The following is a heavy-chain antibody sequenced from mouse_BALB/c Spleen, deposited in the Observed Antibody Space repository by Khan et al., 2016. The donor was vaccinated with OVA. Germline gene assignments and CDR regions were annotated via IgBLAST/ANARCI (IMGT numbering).Heavy chain of an antibody. CDR1: GYTFTNYG. Sequence: QIQLVQSGPELKKPGETVKISCKASGYTFTNYGINWVKQAPGKGLKWMGWINPNTGEPTYAEEFKGRFAFSLETSASTAYLQLNNLKNDDTATYFCARGNYYGSNSWFAYWGQGTLVTVSA. J-gene: IGHJ3*01. CDR3: ARGNYYGSNSWFAY. V-gene: IGHV9-3*02. CDR2: INPNTGEP. D-gene: IGHD1-1*01.